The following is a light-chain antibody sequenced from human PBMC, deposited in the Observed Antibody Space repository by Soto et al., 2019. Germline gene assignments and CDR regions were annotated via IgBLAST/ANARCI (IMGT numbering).Light chain of an antibody. CDR1: QSVSSN. J-gene: IGKJ1*01. Sequence: ELMMPQSPAPLSVSPGERATLSCWASQSVSSNLAWYQQKPGQAPRLLIYGASTRATGIPARFSGSGSGTEFTLTITSLQSEDFALYYCQQYNNGPRTFGQGTKVEIK. CDR2: GAS. CDR3: QQYNNGPRT. V-gene: IGKV3-15*01.